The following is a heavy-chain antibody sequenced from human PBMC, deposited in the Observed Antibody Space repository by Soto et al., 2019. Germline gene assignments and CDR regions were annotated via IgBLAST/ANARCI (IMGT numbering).Heavy chain of an antibody. V-gene: IGHV3-21*01. J-gene: IGHJ4*02. CDR2: ISSSSSYI. Sequence: PGGSLRLSCAASGFTFSSYSMNWVRQAPGKGLEWVSSISSSSSYIYYADSVKGRFTISRDNAKNSLYLQMNSLRAEDTAVYYCAREKAFYGSGSYYIKPVDDWGQGTLVTVSS. CDR1: GFTFSSYS. CDR3: AREKAFYGSGSYYIKPVDD. D-gene: IGHD3-10*01.